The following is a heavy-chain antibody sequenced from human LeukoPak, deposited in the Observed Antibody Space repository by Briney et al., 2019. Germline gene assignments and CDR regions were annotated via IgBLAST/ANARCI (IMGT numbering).Heavy chain of an antibody. CDR3: ARDGYGSGSYFQNYYYYGMDV. J-gene: IGHJ6*02. D-gene: IGHD3-10*01. Sequence: SVKVSCKASRGTFSSYAISWVRQAPGQGLEWMGRIIPILGIANYAQKFQGRVTITADNSTSTAYMELSSLRSEDTAVYYCARDGYGSGSYFQNYYYYGMDVWGQGTTVTVSS. V-gene: IGHV1-69*04. CDR1: RGTFSSYA. CDR2: IIPILGIA.